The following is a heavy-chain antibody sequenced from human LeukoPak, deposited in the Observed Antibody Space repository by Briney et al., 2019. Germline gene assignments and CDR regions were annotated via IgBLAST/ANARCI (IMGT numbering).Heavy chain of an antibody. D-gene: IGHD1-26*01. J-gene: IGHJ4*02. Sequence: GGSLRLSCAVSGVPFSGSAMESGRQTPDKGLQWVAYLRKDATYSNYADSVRGRFTISRDNSKNTLDLQMSSLRVQCASGNHCAYRGPTRGIFDYWGQGTLVTVSS. CDR3: AYRGPTRGIFDY. CDR1: GVPFSGSA. V-gene: IGHV3-30*02. CDR2: LRKDATYS.